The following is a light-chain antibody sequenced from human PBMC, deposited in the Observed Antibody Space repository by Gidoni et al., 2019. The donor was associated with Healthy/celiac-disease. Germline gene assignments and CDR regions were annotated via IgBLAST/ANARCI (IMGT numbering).Light chain of an antibody. Sequence: ELVLTQSPATLSVSPGERATLSCRASQRVSSYLAWYQQKPGHAPRLLIYDASNRATGIPARFSGSGSGTDFTLTISSLEPEDVAVYYCQQRSNWLFTFGPGTKVDIK. CDR2: DAS. CDR3: QQRSNWLFT. J-gene: IGKJ3*01. V-gene: IGKV3-11*01. CDR1: QRVSSY.